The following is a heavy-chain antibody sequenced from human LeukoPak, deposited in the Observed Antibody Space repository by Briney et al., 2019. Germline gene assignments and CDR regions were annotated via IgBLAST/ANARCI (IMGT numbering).Heavy chain of an antibody. V-gene: IGHV3-48*03. CDR3: ARTVARIGY. D-gene: IGHD4-23*01. CDR2: ISSSGSTI. Sequence: GGSLRLSCAASGFTFSSYEMNWVRQAPGKGLEWVSHISSSGSTIYYTASVKGRFTISRDNSKNLLYLQMNSLGPEDTAIYYCARTVARIGYWGQGTLVTASS. J-gene: IGHJ4*02. CDR1: GFTFSSYE.